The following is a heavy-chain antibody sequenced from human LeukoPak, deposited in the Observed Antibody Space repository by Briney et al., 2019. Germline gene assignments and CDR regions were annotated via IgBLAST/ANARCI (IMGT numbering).Heavy chain of an antibody. Sequence: GGSLRLSCATSAFTLSSYWMHWVRQAPGKGLVWVSHINSDGSRTDYADSVKGRFTVSRDNAKNTVYLQMNSLRAEDTAVYYCARGNPLGHLWGQGALVTVSS. CDR1: AFTLSSYW. CDR2: INSDGSRT. J-gene: IGHJ5*02. CDR3: ARGNPLGHL. D-gene: IGHD3-16*01. V-gene: IGHV3-74*01.